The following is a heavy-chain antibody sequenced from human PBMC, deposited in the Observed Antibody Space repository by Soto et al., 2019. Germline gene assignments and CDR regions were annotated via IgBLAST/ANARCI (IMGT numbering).Heavy chain of an antibody. Sequence: GGSLRLSCAASGFTFSSYWMSWVRQAPGKGLEWVANIKQDGSEKYYVDSVKGRFTISRDNAKNSLYLQMNSLRAEDTAVYYCARAAFYSSGWYYFDYWGQGTLVTVSS. J-gene: IGHJ4*02. CDR1: GFTFSSYW. V-gene: IGHV3-7*01. D-gene: IGHD6-19*01. CDR2: IKQDGSEK. CDR3: ARAAFYSSGWYYFDY.